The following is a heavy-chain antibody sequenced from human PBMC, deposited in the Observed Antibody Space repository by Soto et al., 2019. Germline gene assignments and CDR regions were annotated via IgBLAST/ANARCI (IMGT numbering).Heavy chain of an antibody. CDR3: AREGIIVAVAGTISEGLDY. J-gene: IGHJ4*02. D-gene: IGHD6-19*01. CDR1: GFTFSSYA. V-gene: IGHV3-30-3*01. Sequence: GGSLRLSCAASGFTFSSYAMHWVRQAPGKGLEWVAVISYDGSNKYYADSVKGRFTISRDNSKNTLYLQMNSLRAEDTAVYYCAREGIIVAVAGTISEGLDYWGQGTLVTVSS. CDR2: ISYDGSNK.